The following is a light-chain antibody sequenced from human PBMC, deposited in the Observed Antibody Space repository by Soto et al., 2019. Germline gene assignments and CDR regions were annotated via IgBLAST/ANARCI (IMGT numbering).Light chain of an antibody. CDR3: SSYTSSSTLGV. J-gene: IGLJ3*02. Sequence: QSALTQPASVSWSPGQSITISCTGTSSDVGGYNYVSWYQQHPGKAPKLMIYGVSNRPSGVSNRFSGSKSGNTASLTISGLQAEDEADYYCSSYTSSSTLGVFGGGTKLTVL. CDR2: GVS. CDR1: SSDVGGYNY. V-gene: IGLV2-14*01.